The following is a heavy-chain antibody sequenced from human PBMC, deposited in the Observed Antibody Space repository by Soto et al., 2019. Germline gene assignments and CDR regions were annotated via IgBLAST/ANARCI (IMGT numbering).Heavy chain of an antibody. CDR2: IHPGDSDT. V-gene: IGHV5-51*01. J-gene: IGHJ4*02. CDR1: GYSFTNYW. CDR3: ARPAYCGGDCPGGFDY. D-gene: IGHD2-21*02. Sequence: PGESLKISCKGSGYSFTNYWVGWVRQIPGRGLEWMGIIHPGDSDTRYSPFFQGQVTISADKSISTAYLQWSSLKASDTAMYYCARPAYCGGDCPGGFDYWGQGTLVTVSS.